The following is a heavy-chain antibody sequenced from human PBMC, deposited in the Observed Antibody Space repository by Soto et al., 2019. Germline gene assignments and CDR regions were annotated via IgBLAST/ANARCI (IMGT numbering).Heavy chain of an antibody. CDR2: ISYDGSKK. CDR1: GFTFSSYG. V-gene: IGHV3-30*03. Sequence: HPGGSLRLSCAASGFTFSSYGMHWVRQAPGKGLEWVAVISYDGSKKYYADSVKGRFTISRDNSKNTLYLQMNSLKVEDTAVYYCARDALYPLDYWGQGTLVTVSS. D-gene: IGHD3-16*01. J-gene: IGHJ4*02. CDR3: ARDALYPLDY.